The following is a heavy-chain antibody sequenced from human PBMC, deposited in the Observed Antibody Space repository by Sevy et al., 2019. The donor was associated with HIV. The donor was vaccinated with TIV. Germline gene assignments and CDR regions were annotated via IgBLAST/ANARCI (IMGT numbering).Heavy chain of an antibody. Sequence: GGSLRLSCAASGFTFSSYAMNWVRQAPGKGLEWVSGISGSAGSTDYADSVKGRFTIARDNSKNTLYLQMNSLRAEDTAVYYCAKVGGRDYKNSNDLDYWGQGTLVTVSS. J-gene: IGHJ4*02. CDR2: ISGSAGST. CDR3: AKVGGRDYKNSNDLDY. V-gene: IGHV3-23*01. D-gene: IGHD3-10*01. CDR1: GFTFSSYA.